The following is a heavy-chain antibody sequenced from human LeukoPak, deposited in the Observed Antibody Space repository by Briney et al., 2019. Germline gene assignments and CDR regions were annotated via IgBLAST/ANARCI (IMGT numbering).Heavy chain of an antibody. V-gene: IGHV4-59*01. D-gene: IGHD6-19*01. Sequence: PSETLSLTCTVSGGSFSSYYGSWIRQPPGKGLEWIGYIYYSGSTNYNPSLKSRVTISVDTSKNQFSLKLSSVTAADTAVYYCARAVHSSGWYGSWFDPWGQGTLVTVSS. J-gene: IGHJ5*02. CDR1: GGSFSSYY. CDR3: ARAVHSSGWYGSWFDP. CDR2: IYYSGST.